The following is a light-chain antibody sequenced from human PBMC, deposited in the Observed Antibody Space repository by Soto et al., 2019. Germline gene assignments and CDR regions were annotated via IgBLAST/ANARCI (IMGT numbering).Light chain of an antibody. CDR1: SSNVGNNF. V-gene: IGLV1-51*01. J-gene: IGLJ2*01. CDR2: DNS. CDR3: GTWDTKLNAVV. Sequence: QSVLTQPPSMSAAPGQKVTITCSGSSSNVGNNFVSWYQQLPGTAPKLLIFDNSQRPSGIPDRFFGSKSGTSATLAITGPQTGDEAVYYCGTWDTKLNAVVFGGGTQLTVL.